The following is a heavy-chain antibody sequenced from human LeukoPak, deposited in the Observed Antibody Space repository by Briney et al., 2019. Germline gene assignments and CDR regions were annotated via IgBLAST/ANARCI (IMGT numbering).Heavy chain of an antibody. V-gene: IGHV1-2*02. CDR3: ARDHGGSYGYFDY. CDR1: GYTFTGYY. CDR2: INPNSGGT. Sequence: ASVKVSCKASGYTFTGYYMHWVRQAPGQGLEWTGWINPNSGGTNYAQKFQGRVTMTRDTSISTAYMELSRLRSDDTAVYYCARDHGGSYGYFDYWGQGTLVTVSS. J-gene: IGHJ4*02. D-gene: IGHD1-26*01.